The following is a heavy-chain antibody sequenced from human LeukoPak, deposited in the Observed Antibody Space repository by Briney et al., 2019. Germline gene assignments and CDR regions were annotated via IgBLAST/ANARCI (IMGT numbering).Heavy chain of an antibody. CDR2: LNTNTGNP. CDR1: GYSFTSHA. J-gene: IGHJ6*02. CDR3: ARTFDDYYGMDV. D-gene: IGHD3-9*01. Sequence: ASVKVSCKASGYSFTSHALNWLRQARGQGSEWMGWLNTNTGNPTYAQGLTGRFVFSLDTSVSTAYLQISSLKAEDTAVYYCARTFDDYYGMDVWGQGTTVTVSS. V-gene: IGHV7-4-1*02.